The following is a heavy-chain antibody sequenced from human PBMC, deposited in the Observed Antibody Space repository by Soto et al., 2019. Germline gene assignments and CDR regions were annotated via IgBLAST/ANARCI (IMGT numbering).Heavy chain of an antibody. V-gene: IGHV1-3*01. J-gene: IGHJ3*01. CDR2: LNPDLGNT. CDR1: GFTFSHNL. CDR3: EGDIRCVGPRANDAFDV. Sequence: QVQLVQSGAELKKPGASANISCTASGFTFSHNLINWVCQVPGQGLEWMGWLNPDLGNTRYSETFQGRVPTPKHLSASIAYLDLSGLDNEDTALYFCEGDIRCVGPRANDAFDVWGQGTMISVSS. D-gene: IGHD3-16*01.